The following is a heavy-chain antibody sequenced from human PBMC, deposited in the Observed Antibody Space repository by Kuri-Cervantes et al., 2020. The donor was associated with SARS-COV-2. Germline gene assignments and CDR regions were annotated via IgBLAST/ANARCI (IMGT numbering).Heavy chain of an antibody. CDR3: ARGGDCSSTSCYISRLFGY. J-gene: IGHJ4*02. Sequence: ASVKVSCKASGYTFTSYDINWVRQATGQGREWMGWMNPNSGNTGYAQKFQGRVTSTTDESTSTAYMELSSLRSEDTAVYYCARGGDCSSTSCYISRLFGYWGQGTLVTVSS. D-gene: IGHD2-2*02. CDR1: GYTFTSYD. CDR2: MNPNSGNT. V-gene: IGHV1-8*03.